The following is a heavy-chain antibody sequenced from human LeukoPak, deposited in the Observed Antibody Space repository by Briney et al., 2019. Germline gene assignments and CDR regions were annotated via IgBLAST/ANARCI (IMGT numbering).Heavy chain of an antibody. V-gene: IGHV4-34*01. CDR1: GGSFSGYY. J-gene: IGHJ6*02. Sequence: SETLSLTCAVYGGSFSGYYWSWIRQPPGKGLEWIGEINHSGSTNYNPSLKSRVTISVDTSKNQFSLKLSSVTAADTAVYYCARRWELGYYYYYGMDVWGQGTTVTVSS. CDR3: ARRWELGYYYYYGMDV. CDR2: INHSGST. D-gene: IGHD1-26*01.